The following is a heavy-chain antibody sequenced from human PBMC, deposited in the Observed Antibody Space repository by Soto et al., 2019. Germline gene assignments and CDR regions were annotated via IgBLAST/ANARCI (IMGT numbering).Heavy chain of an antibody. V-gene: IGHV1-69*06. CDR3: ARGLLYATTDFEY. CDR2: IIPVVGTT. Sequence: QVQLVQSGAEVKKPGSSVKVSCKASGDTFTTNSLNWVRQAPGQGLEWMGGIIPVVGTTKYAQKYQDRVTITGDKSTNTAYMELSSLRSDDTAVYYWARGLLYATTDFEYWGQGTPVTVSS. CDR1: GDTFTTNS. D-gene: IGHD2-8*01. J-gene: IGHJ4*02.